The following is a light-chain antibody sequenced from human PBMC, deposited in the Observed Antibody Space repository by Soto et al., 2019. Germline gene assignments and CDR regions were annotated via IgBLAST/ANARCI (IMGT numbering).Light chain of an antibody. V-gene: IGKV3-15*01. CDR3: QQYNNWPPYT. CDR1: QSVSSN. CDR2: GAS. J-gene: IGKJ2*01. Sequence: EIVMTQSPATLSVSPGERATLSCRASQSVSSNLAWYQQKPGQAPRLLIYGASTRATGIPARFSGSGSGTEFTLTISSLQSEDFALYYYQQYNNWPPYTFGQGTKLESK.